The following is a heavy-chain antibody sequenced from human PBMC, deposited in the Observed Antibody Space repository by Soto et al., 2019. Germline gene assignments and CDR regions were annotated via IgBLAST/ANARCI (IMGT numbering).Heavy chain of an antibody. V-gene: IGHV3-15*01. D-gene: IGHD3-10*01. CDR3: TTTMVRGVIKKVDY. CDR2: IKSKTDGGTT. J-gene: IGHJ4*02. CDR1: GFTFSNAW. Sequence: GGSLRLSCAASGFTFSNAWMSWVRQAPGKGLEWVGRIKSKTDGGTTDYAAPVKGRFTISRDDSKSTLYLQMNSLKTEDTAVYYCTTTMVRGVIKKVDYWGQGTLVTVSS.